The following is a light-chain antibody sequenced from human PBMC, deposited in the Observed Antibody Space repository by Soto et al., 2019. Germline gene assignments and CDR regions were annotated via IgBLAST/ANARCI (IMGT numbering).Light chain of an antibody. Sequence: EIVLTQSPGTLSLSPGEGATLSCRASQSVGTNYLAWYQQKPGQAPRLLIYGTSSRATGIPDRFSGSGSGTDFTLTISSLEPEDFAVYYCQQRSNWPPLTFGGGTKVEIK. V-gene: IGKV3D-20*02. CDR2: GTS. CDR1: QSVGTNY. J-gene: IGKJ4*01. CDR3: QQRSNWPPLT.